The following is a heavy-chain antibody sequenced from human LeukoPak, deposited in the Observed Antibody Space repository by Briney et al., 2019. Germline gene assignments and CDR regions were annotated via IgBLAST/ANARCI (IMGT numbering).Heavy chain of an antibody. CDR3: ARVAGGSGSYVPVWYYYYYMDV. D-gene: IGHD3-10*01. CDR1: GYTFTSYG. Sequence: ASVKVSCKASGYTFTSYGISWVRQAPGQGLEWMGWISAYNGNTNYAQKLQGRVTMTTDTSTSTADMELRSLRSDDTAVYYCARVAGGSGSYVPVWYYYYYMDVWGKGTTVTISS. V-gene: IGHV1-18*01. CDR2: ISAYNGNT. J-gene: IGHJ6*03.